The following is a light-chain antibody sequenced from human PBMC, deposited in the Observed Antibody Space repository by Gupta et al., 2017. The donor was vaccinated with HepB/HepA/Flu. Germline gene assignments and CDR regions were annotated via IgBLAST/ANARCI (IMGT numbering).Light chain of an antibody. CDR3: QQSSNLPWT. V-gene: IGKV6-21*01. Sequence: EVVLTQSPDFQSVTPKEKVTITCRASQSIGSSLNWYQQKPDQSPKLLIKYASQSGSGVPSKFSGSGSGTDFTLTINSLEAEDAATYYCQQSSNLPWTFGQGTKVEIK. CDR2: YAS. CDR1: QSIGSS. J-gene: IGKJ1*01.